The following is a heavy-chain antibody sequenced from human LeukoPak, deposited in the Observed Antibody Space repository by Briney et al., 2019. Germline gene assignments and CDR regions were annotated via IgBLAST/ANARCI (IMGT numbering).Heavy chain of an antibody. CDR2: IYYSGST. D-gene: IGHD3-3*01. CDR3: ARLSGDFWSGYYTPADY. CDR1: GGSISSYY. V-gene: IGHV4-39*01. J-gene: IGHJ4*02. Sequence: SETLSLTCNVSGGSISSYYWGWIRQPPGKGLEWIGSIYYSGSTYYNPSLKSRVTISVDTSKNQFSLKLSSVTAADTAVYYCARLSGDFWSGYYTPADYWGQGTLVTVSS.